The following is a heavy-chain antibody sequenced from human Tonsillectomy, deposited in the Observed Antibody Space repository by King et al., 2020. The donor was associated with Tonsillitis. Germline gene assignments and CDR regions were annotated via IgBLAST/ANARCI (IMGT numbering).Heavy chain of an antibody. CDR2: ILTAGDT. Sequence: VQLVESGGGLVQPGGALRLSCAASGFTFSNYDMHWGRQATGKGLEWVSVILTAGDTYYADSVKGRFTISRENAKNSFYLQMSSLRAGDTAVYYCARGVVPSANNNYYFYMDVWGKGTTVTVSS. D-gene: IGHD2-2*01. V-gene: IGHV3-13*01. J-gene: IGHJ6*03. CDR1: GFTFSNYD. CDR3: ARGVVPSANNNYYFYMDV.